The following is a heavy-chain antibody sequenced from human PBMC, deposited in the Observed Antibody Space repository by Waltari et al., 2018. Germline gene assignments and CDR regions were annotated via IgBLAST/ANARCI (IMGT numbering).Heavy chain of an antibody. J-gene: IGHJ3*02. CDR3: ARGNKTNDAFDI. CDR1: GGSISSGGYY. V-gene: IGHV4-31*03. CDR2: IYYSGST. Sequence: QVQLQESGPGLVKPSQTLSLTCTVSGGSISSGGYYWSWIRQNPGKGLEWIGYIYYSGSTYYNPSLNSRVIIAVDTSKNQVCLKLSAVTAADTAVYYCARGNKTNDAFDIWGQGTMGTVSS.